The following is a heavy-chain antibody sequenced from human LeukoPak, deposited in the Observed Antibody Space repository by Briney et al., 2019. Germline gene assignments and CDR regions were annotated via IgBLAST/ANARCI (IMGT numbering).Heavy chain of an antibody. J-gene: IGHJ4*02. Sequence: PPETLSLTCTVSGYSISSGYYWGWIRQPPGKGLEWIGSIYHSGSTYYNPSLKSRVTISVDTSKNQFSLKLSSVTAADTAVYYCARDYYDSSGYSKSWYFDYWGQGTLVTVSS. CDR1: GYSISSGYY. D-gene: IGHD3-22*01. V-gene: IGHV4-38-2*02. CDR3: ARDYYDSSGYSKSWYFDY. CDR2: IYHSGST.